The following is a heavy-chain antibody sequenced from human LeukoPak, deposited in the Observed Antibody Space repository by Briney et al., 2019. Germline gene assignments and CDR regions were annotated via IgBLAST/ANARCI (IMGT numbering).Heavy chain of an antibody. CDR1: GFTVSNNY. J-gene: IGHJ4*02. CDR3: AKDRGMIVWDFDY. CDR2: IYSGGST. D-gene: IGHD3-22*01. Sequence: GGSLRLSCAASGFTVSNNYMSWVRQAPGKGLEWVSVIYSGGSTYYADSVKGRFTISRDNSKNTLYLQMNSLRAEDTAVYYCAKDRGMIVWDFDYWGQGTLVTVSS. V-gene: IGHV3-66*01.